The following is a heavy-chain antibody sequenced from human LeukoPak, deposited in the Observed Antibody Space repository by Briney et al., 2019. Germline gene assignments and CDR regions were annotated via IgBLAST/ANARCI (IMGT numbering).Heavy chain of an antibody. CDR3: ARDSRGVAFFDY. V-gene: IGHV3-53*01. Sequence: PGGSLRLPCAASGFTVSSNYMNWVRQAPGMGLEWVSAIYNGGRTYYADSVKGRFIISRDTSKNTLYLQMNSLRAEDTAVYYCARDSRGVAFFDYWGQGTPVSVSS. J-gene: IGHJ4*02. CDR2: IYNGGRT. D-gene: IGHD5-12*01. CDR1: GFTVSSNY.